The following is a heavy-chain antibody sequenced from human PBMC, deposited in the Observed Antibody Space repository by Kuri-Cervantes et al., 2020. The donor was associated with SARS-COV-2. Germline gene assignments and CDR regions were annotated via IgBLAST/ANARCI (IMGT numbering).Heavy chain of an antibody. D-gene: IGHD4-11*01. Sequence: GESLKISCAASGFALSSHDMHWVRQVTGKGLEWVSGITTLGDTFYPDSVKGRFTISRDNAKNSLYLQMNSLRAEDTAVYYCARAGYSNYEGYFDYWGQGTLVTVSS. CDR1: GFALSSHD. J-gene: IGHJ4*02. CDR2: ITTLGDT. CDR3: ARAGYSNYEGYFDY. V-gene: IGHV3-13*01.